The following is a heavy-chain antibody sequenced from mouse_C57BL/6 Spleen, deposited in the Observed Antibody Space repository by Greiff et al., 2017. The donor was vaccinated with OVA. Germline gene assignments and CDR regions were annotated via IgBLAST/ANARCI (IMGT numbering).Heavy chain of an antibody. CDR2: INPNNGGT. CDR3: ARITPNYYGSSWWYFDV. CDR1: GYTFTDYY. D-gene: IGHD1-1*01. J-gene: IGHJ1*03. Sequence: VQLQQSGPELVKPGASVKISCKASGYTFTDYYMNWVKQSHGKSLEWIGDINPNNGGTSYNQKFKGKATLTVDKSSSTAYMELRSLTSEDSAVYYCARITPNYYGSSWWYFDVWGTGTTVTVSS. V-gene: IGHV1-26*01.